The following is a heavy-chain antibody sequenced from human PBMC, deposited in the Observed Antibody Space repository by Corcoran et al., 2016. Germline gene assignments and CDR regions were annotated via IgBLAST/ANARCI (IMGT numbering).Heavy chain of an antibody. Sequence: QVQLQQSGPGLVKPSQTLSLTCAISGDSVSSNSAAWNWIRQSPSRGLEWLGRTYYRSKWYNDYAVSVKSRITINPDTSKNQFSLQLNSVTPEDTDVYNCARVPRSYCGGDCQYRASFEYCQHWGQGTLVTVSS. CDR2: TYYRSKWYN. CDR3: ARVPRSYCGGDCQYRASFEYCQH. CDR1: GDSVSSNSAA. V-gene: IGHV6-1*01. J-gene: IGHJ1*01. D-gene: IGHD2-21*02.